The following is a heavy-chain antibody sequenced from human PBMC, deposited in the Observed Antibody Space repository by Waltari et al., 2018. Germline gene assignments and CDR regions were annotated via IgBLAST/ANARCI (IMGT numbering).Heavy chain of an antibody. CDR2: IDPSDSHT. Sequence: EVQLEQSGAEVKKPGESLRISCKASGYRFSTYCVSWVRQLPGKGLEWMGRIDPSDSHTGYSPSFQGHVTISADKSSSTVYLQWSSLKASDTALYYCASPSIASSGFAFGVWGQGTMVTVSS. V-gene: IGHV5-10-1*03. D-gene: IGHD2-21*01. CDR1: GYRFSTYC. CDR3: ASPSIASSGFAFGV. J-gene: IGHJ3*01.